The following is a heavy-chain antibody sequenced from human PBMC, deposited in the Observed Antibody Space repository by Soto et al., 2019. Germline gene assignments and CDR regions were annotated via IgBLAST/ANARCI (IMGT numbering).Heavy chain of an antibody. Sequence: QLQLVQSGAEVKKPGSSVKVSCKASGGTFSSYRINRVRQAPGQGLEWVGGIVPIYRTADYAQKFQGRVTITADESARTSYMELRSLKSQDTSVYYCVRDSGAKLSSSWGQGTLVTVYS. J-gene: IGHJ4*02. CDR1: GGTFSSYR. CDR2: IVPIYRTA. V-gene: IGHV1-69*01. D-gene: IGHD6-13*01. CDR3: VRDSGAKLSSS.